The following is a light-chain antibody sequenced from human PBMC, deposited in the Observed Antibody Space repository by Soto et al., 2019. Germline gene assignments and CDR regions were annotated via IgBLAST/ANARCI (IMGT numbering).Light chain of an antibody. CDR3: QQYGSSQS. V-gene: IGKV3-20*01. J-gene: IGKJ1*01. CDR2: GAS. Sequence: EIVLTQSPSTLSFSPGEKATPSCRASQSVNSNYLGQQQHKPGQAPTLLIYGASSRATGIPDRFSGSGSGTDFTLTISRLEPEDFAVYYCQQYGSSQSFGQGTKVEIK. CDR1: QSVNSNY.